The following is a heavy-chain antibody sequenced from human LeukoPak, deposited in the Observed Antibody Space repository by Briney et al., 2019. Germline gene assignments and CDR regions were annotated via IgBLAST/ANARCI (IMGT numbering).Heavy chain of an antibody. D-gene: IGHD1-26*01. V-gene: IGHV3-74*01. CDR3: VRDWDHFDFDS. CDR2: IKGDGSHT. Sequence: PGGSLRLSCAASGFTFSNYWMHWVRQAPGKGPVWVSHIKGDGSHTVYAASVKGRFTISRDNAKNTLFLQMRSLRVEDTAVYYCVRDWDHFDFDSWGQGTLVTVSS. J-gene: IGHJ5*01. CDR1: GFTFSNYW.